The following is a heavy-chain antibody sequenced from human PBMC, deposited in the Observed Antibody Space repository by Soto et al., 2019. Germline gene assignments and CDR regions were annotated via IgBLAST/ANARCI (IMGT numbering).Heavy chain of an antibody. CDR1: GGSISSSSYY. Sequence: SETLSLTCTVSGGSISSSSYYWGWIRQPPGKGLEWIGSIYYSGSTYYNPSLKSRVTISVDTSKNQFSLKLSSVTAADTAVYYCARNYDSDYYYYYGMDVLGQGTTVTVSS. CDR3: ARNYDSDYYYYYGMDV. CDR2: IYYSGST. V-gene: IGHV4-39*01. J-gene: IGHJ6*02. D-gene: IGHD5-12*01.